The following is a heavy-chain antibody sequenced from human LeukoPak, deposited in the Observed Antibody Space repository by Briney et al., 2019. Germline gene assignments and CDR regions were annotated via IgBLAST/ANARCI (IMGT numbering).Heavy chain of an antibody. J-gene: IGHJ3*02. Sequence: GGSLRLSCAASGFTVSSNYMSWVRQAPGKGLEGVSVIYSGGSTYYADSVKGRFTISRDNPKNTLYLQMNSLRVEDTAVYYCAREIYCSASSCTGGVFDIWGRGTMVTVSS. CDR2: IYSGGST. V-gene: IGHV3-53*01. CDR1: GFTVSSNY. D-gene: IGHD2-15*01. CDR3: AREIYCSASSCTGGVFDI.